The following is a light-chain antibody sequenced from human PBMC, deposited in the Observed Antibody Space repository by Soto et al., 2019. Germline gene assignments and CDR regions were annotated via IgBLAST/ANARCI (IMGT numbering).Light chain of an antibody. CDR1: QSVNSY. CDR2: DAS. V-gene: IGKV3-11*01. CDR3: QQRSNWPSP. J-gene: IGKJ5*01. Sequence: LKKSASTLSLQRGARRTLSCRASQSVNSYLAWYQQKPGQAPRLLIYDASNRATGIPARFSGSGSGTDLTLSISSLEPEDFAVYYCQQRSNWPSPFGQGTRPENK.